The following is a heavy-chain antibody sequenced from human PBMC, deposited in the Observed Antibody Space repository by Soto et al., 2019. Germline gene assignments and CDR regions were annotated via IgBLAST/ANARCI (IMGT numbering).Heavy chain of an antibody. J-gene: IGHJ4*02. CDR1: GGSISSGDYY. V-gene: IGHV4-30-4*01. CDR3: ATGGYDDSPVFDY. Sequence: SQTLSLTCTVSGGSISSGDYYWSWIHQPPGKGLEWIGYIYYSGSTYYNPSLKSRVTISVDTSKNQFSLKLSSVTAADTAVYYCATGGYDDSPVFDYWGQGTLVTVSS. D-gene: IGHD5-12*01. CDR2: IYYSGST.